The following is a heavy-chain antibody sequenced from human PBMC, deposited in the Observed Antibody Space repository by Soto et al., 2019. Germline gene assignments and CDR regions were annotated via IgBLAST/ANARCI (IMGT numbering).Heavy chain of an antibody. D-gene: IGHD6-25*01. CDR2: MNPNTGNT. CDR1: GYTFTNYN. Sequence: QEQLVQSGAEVKKPGAPVKVSCKASGYTFTNYNINWVRQATGQGLEWMGWMNPNTGNTGYAEKFQGRVTMTRYSSINTAYMELSGLRSDDTAVYYCAREAASDPSFYYHYMDVWGKGTTVTVSS. CDR3: AREAASDPSFYYHYMDV. J-gene: IGHJ6*03. V-gene: IGHV1-8*01.